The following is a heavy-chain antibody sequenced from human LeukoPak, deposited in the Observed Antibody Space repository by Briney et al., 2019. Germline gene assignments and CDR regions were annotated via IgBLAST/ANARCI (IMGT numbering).Heavy chain of an antibody. D-gene: IGHD2-2*01. CDR2: IDWDDDK. J-gene: IGHJ4*02. Sequence: SGPTLVNPTQTLTLTCSFSGFSLSTSGVCVSWIRQPPGKALEWLARIDWDDDKYYSTSLKTRLTISKGTSKNQVVLTMTNMDPVDTATYYCARIYRYCSTTSCYVPDYWGQGTLVTVSS. V-gene: IGHV2-70*11. CDR3: ARIYRYCSTTSCYVPDY. CDR1: GFSLSTSGVC.